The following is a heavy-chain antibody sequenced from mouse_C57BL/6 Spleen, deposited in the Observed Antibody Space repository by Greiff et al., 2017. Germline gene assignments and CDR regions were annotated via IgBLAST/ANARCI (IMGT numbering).Heavy chain of an antibody. D-gene: IGHD5-1*01. J-gene: IGHJ2*01. V-gene: IGHV1-52*01. Sequence: VQLQQPGAELVRPGSSVKLSCKASGYTFTSYWMHWVKQRPIQGLEWFGNIDPSDSEPHYNQKFKDKATLTVDKSSSTAYMQLSSLTSEDSAVYYCARDWSNYVDYWGQGTTLTVSS. CDR1: GYTFTSYW. CDR2: IDPSDSEP. CDR3: ARDWSNYVDY.